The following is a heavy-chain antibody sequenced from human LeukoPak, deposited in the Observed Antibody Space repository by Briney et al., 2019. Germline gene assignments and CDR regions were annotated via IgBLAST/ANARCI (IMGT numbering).Heavy chain of an antibody. D-gene: IGHD3-10*01. V-gene: IGHV3-66*01. CDR2: IYSGGST. Sequence: GGSLRLSCAASGFTFSTHTLHWVRQAPGKGLEWVSVIYSGGSTYYADSVKGRFTISRDNSKNTLYLQMNSLRAEDTAVYYCARGLSGIDYWGQGTLVTVSS. J-gene: IGHJ4*02. CDR1: GFTFSTHT. CDR3: ARGLSGIDY.